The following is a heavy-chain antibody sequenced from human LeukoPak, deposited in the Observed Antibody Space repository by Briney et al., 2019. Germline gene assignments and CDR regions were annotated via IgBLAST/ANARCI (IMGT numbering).Heavy chain of an antibody. D-gene: IGHD3-3*01. V-gene: IGHV3-30*04. CDR2: ISYDGTNT. CDR1: GFTLISYA. J-gene: IGHJ4*02. CDR3: ARGYDFLDY. Sequence: PGGSLRLSCAASGFTLISYAMHWVRQAPGKGLEWVAVISYDGTNTYYADSVKGRFTISRDNSKNTLFLQMNSLKPEDTAVFYCARGYDFLDYWGQGTLLTVSS.